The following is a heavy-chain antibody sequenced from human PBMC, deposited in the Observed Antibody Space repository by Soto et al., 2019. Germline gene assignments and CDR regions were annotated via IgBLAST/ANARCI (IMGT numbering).Heavy chain of an antibody. CDR2: IRSKAYGGTT. D-gene: IGHD2-8*01. Sequence: GGSLRLSCTASGFTFGDYAMSWFRQAPGKGLEWVGFIRSKAYGGTTEYAASVKGRFTISRDDSKSIAYLQMNSLKTEDTAVYYCTRVKIVLMVYALNGLRDAFDIWGQGTMVTVSS. J-gene: IGHJ3*02. CDR1: GFTFGDYA. CDR3: TRVKIVLMVYALNGLRDAFDI. V-gene: IGHV3-49*03.